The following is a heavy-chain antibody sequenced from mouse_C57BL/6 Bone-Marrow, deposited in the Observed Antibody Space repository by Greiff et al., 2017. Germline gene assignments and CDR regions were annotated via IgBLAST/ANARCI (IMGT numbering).Heavy chain of an antibody. J-gene: IGHJ2*01. CDR2: IRNKANNHET. V-gene: IGHV6-6*01. CDR1: GFTFSDAW. Sequence: EVKLVESGGGLVQPGGSMKLSCAASGFTFSDAWMDWVRQSPEKGLEWVAEIRNKANNHETYYAESVKGRFTISRDDSKRSVYLQMNSLRAEDTGIYYCTRRDTTDYFDYWGQGTTLTVSS. CDR3: TRRDTTDYFDY. D-gene: IGHD1-1*01.